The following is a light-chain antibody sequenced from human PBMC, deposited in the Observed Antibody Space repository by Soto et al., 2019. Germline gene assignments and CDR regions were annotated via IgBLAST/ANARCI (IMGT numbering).Light chain of an antibody. Sequence: QSVLTQPPSVSAAPGQKVTISCSGSSSNIGGNSVSWYQQLPGTAPKLLIYDDNKRPSGIPDRFSGSKSGTSATLGITGFQTGDEADYYCASWDSRLSAYVFGTGTKVTVL. J-gene: IGLJ1*01. CDR1: SSNIGGNS. CDR2: DDN. V-gene: IGLV1-51*01. CDR3: ASWDSRLSAYV.